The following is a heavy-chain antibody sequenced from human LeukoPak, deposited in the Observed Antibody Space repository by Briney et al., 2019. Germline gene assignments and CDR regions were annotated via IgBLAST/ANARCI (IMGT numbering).Heavy chain of an antibody. D-gene: IGHD3-3*01. CDR3: ARDPSVTIFGVVNPRGAFDI. CDR2: ISYPRSYH. V-gene: IGHV3-30-3*01. Sequence: GGSLKLSCAASGFTLSDYAMHWVRQAPGRGLEWVALISYPRSYHYYIDSVKGRFTISRDNSKNTLYLQMDSLRAEDTAVYYCARDPSVTIFGVVNPRGAFDIWGQGTMVTVSS. J-gene: IGHJ3*02. CDR1: GFTLSDYA.